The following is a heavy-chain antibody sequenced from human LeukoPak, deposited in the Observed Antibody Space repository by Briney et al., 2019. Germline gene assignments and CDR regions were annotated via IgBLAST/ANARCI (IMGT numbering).Heavy chain of an antibody. CDR1: GDSISSYY. Sequence: SETLSLTCTVSGDSISSYYWGWIRQPPGKGLEWIGSIYYSGSTYYNPSLKSRVTISVDTSKNQFSLKLSSVTAADTAVYYCARHLYYYGSGSYQFDPWGQGTLVTVSS. CDR2: IYYSGST. CDR3: ARHLYYYGSGSYQFDP. V-gene: IGHV4-39*01. J-gene: IGHJ5*02. D-gene: IGHD3-10*01.